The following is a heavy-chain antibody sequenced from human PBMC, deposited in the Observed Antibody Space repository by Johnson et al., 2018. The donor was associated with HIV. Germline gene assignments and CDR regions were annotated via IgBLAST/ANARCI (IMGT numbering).Heavy chain of an antibody. CDR3: VRVAYYYDSSGYEDAFDI. J-gene: IGHJ3*02. Sequence: QVQLVESGGGLVKPGGSLRLSCAASGFTFSDYYMHWVRQAPGKGLEWVASISYDGGNKYYADSVKGRFTISRDNTKNSLFLQMSSLRVEDTALYYCVRVAYYYDSSGYEDAFDIWGQGTMVTVSS. V-gene: IGHV3-30*03. CDR1: GFTFSDYY. D-gene: IGHD3-22*01. CDR2: ISYDGGNK.